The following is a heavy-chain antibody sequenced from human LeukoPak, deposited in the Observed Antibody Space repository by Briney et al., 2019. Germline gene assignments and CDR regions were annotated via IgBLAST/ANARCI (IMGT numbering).Heavy chain of an antibody. Sequence: GGSLRLSCAASGFTVSSNYMSWVRQAPGKGLEWVSVIYSGGSTYCADSVKGRFTISRDNSKNTLYLQMNSLRAEDTALYYCARVLMVRGVTPSYYFDYWGQGTLVTVSS. CDR3: ARVLMVRGVTPSYYFDY. J-gene: IGHJ4*02. D-gene: IGHD3-10*01. CDR2: IYSGGST. V-gene: IGHV3-66*02. CDR1: GFTVSSNY.